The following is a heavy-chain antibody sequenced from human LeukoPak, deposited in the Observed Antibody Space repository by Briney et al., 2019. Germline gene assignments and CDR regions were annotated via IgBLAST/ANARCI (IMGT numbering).Heavy chain of an antibody. V-gene: IGHV4-38-2*02. J-gene: IGHJ4*02. D-gene: IGHD2-15*01. Sequence: PSETLSLICTISGYSISSGYYWGWIRQPPGKGLEWIGSIYHSGSTYYNPSLKSRVTISVDTSKNQFSLKLGSVTAADTAVYYCASALVARAGFDYWGQGTLVTVSS. CDR1: GYSISSGYY. CDR2: IYHSGST. CDR3: ASALVARAGFDY.